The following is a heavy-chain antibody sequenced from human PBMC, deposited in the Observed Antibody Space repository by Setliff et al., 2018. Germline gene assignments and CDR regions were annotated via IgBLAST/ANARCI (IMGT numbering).Heavy chain of an antibody. D-gene: IGHD3-10*01. CDR1: GESFSNNY. Sequence: SETLSLTCSVSGESFSNNYWSWIRQTPGKGLEWIGESNHGGSTTYHPSLKSRLTMSVDTSKNQFSLKLTSMTAADTAVYFCARHLLVQGTYHFDYWGQGSPVTVS. CDR3: ARHLLVQGTYHFDY. CDR2: SNHGGST. J-gene: IGHJ4*02. V-gene: IGHV4-34*01.